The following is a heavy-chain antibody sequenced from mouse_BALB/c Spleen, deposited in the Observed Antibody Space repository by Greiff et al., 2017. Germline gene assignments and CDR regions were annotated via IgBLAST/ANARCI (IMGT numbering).Heavy chain of an antibody. CDR3: ARNYYGYDGFAY. Sequence: VHLVESGAELVRPGSSVKISCKASGYAFSSYWMNWVKQRPGQGLEWIGQIYPGDGDTNYNGKFKGKATLTADKSSSTAYMQLSSLTSEDSAVYFCARNYYGYDGFAYWGQGTLVTVSA. V-gene: IGHV1-80*01. CDR1: GYAFSSYW. D-gene: IGHD2-2*01. J-gene: IGHJ3*01. CDR2: IYPGDGDT.